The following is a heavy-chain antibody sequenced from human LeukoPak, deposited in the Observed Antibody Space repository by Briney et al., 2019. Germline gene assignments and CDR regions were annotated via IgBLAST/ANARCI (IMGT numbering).Heavy chain of an antibody. CDR3: VRGGESTWS. D-gene: IGHD2-15*01. Sequence: GGSLRLSCAASGFSFNTYWMNWIRQAPGKGLEWVANIKQDGSEKYYVDSVKGRFTISRDDAKNTLYLQMNSLRAEDTAVYYCVRGGESTWSWGQGTLVTVSS. CDR1: GFSFNTYW. J-gene: IGHJ5*02. CDR2: IKQDGSEK. V-gene: IGHV3-7*01.